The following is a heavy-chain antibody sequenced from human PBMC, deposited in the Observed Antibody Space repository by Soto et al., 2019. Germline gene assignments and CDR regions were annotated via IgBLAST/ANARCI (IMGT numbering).Heavy chain of an antibody. J-gene: IGHJ5*02. D-gene: IGHD2-2*02. CDR1: GYTFTSYA. CDR3: ARPGGSLVPAAIGRGPIGSLIGSWFDP. V-gene: IGHV1-3*01. Sequence: ASVKVSCKASGYTFTSYAMHWVRQAPGQRLEWMGWINAGNGNTKYSQKFQGRVTITRDTSASTAYMELSSLRSEDTAVYYCARPGGSLVPAAIGRGPIGSLIGSWFDPWGQGTLVTVYS. CDR2: INAGNGNT.